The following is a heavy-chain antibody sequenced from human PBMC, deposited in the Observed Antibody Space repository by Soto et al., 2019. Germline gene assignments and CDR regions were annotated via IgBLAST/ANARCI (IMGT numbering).Heavy chain of an antibody. Sequence: QVQLVQSGAEVKKPGSSVKVSCKASGGTFSSYAISWVRQAPGQGLEWMGGIIPIFCTANYAQKFQGRVTITADESTSTAYRELSSLRSEDTAVYYCAGSYSSSWYYFDYWGQGTLVTVSS. D-gene: IGHD6-13*01. CDR1: GGTFSSYA. CDR3: AGSYSSSWYYFDY. V-gene: IGHV1-69*01. J-gene: IGHJ4*02. CDR2: IIPIFCTA.